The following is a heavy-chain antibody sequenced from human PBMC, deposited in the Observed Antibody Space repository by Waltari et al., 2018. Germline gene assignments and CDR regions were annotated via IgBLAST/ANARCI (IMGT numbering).Heavy chain of an antibody. Sequence: EVQLVESGGGLVQPGGSLRLSCAASGFTFSNYWMHWVRQVPGKGLVWVSRMSGYGRITHYADSVKGRFTISRDNAENTLYLQMNSLTVEDTAVYYCARNYRDYWGQGTLVTVSS. CDR3: ARNYRDY. CDR1: GFTFSNYW. CDR2: MSGYGRIT. D-gene: IGHD3-16*02. V-gene: IGHV3-74*01. J-gene: IGHJ4*02.